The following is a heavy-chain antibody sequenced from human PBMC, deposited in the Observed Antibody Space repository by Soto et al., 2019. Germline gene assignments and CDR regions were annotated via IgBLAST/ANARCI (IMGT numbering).Heavy chain of an antibody. Sequence: GGSLRLSCAASGFTFSIFAMSWVRQSPGKGLEWVSTISGSGGSTYYADAVRGRFTISRDNSMGTLYLQMKSLRVEDTAIYYCAKEVSLGSTVDLGYWGQGALVTVSS. D-gene: IGHD7-27*01. V-gene: IGHV3-23*01. CDR2: ISGSGGST. CDR3: AKEVSLGSTVDLGY. CDR1: GFTFSIFA. J-gene: IGHJ4*02.